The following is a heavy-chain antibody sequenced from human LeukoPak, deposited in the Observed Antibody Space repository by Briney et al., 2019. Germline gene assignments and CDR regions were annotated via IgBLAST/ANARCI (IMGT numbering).Heavy chain of an antibody. CDR3: ARGSGYYYVRSIDY. CDR2: IYYTGTT. Sequence: SETLSLTCAVYGGSFSGYYWSWIRQPPGKGLEWIGYIYYTGTTKYNPSLKSRVTISVDTSMNQFSLKLSSVTAADTAVYYCARGSGYYYVRSIDYWGQGSLVTVSS. V-gene: IGHV4-59*12. D-gene: IGHD3-22*01. J-gene: IGHJ4*02. CDR1: GGSFSGYY.